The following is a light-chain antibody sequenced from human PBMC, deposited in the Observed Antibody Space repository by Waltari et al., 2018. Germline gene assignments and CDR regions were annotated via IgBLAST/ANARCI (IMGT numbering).Light chain of an antibody. Sequence: SVLIQPPPASEAPGETAKITCGGNDIGRKSVLWYQHKPGQAPVLVVYDDSDRPSGLPERFSGSSSGKTATLTISRVEVEDEADYYCQVWDSSSDQVVFGGGTKLTVL. J-gene: IGLJ2*01. CDR1: DIGRKS. CDR3: QVWDSSSDQVV. CDR2: DDS. V-gene: IGLV3-21*02.